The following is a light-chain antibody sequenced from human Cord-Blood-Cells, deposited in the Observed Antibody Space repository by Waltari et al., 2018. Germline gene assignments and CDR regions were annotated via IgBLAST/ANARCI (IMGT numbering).Light chain of an antibody. CDR2: EVS. CDR1: SSDVGGYNY. J-gene: IGLJ1*01. CDR3: SSYAGSNNYV. V-gene: IGLV2-8*01. Sequence: QSALTQPPSASGSPGQSVTISCTGTSSDVGGYNYVSWYQQHPGKAPKLMIYEVSKRPSGVPDRCSGSKSGNTASLTVSVLQAEDEADYYCSSYAGSNNYVFGTGTKVTVL.